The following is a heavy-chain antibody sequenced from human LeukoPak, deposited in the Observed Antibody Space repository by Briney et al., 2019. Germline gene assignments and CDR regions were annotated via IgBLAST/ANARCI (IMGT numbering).Heavy chain of an antibody. CDR3: AREAPVAAGSDAFDI. V-gene: IGHV1-46*01. CDR2: INPSGGST. Sequence: ASVKVSCKASGYTFTSYYMHWVRQAPGQGLEWMGIINPSGGSTSYAQRFQGRVTMTEDTSTHTAYMEVRSLRSDDTAVYYCAREAPVAAGSDAFDIWGQGTMVTVSS. CDR1: GYTFTSYY. J-gene: IGHJ3*02. D-gene: IGHD6-19*01.